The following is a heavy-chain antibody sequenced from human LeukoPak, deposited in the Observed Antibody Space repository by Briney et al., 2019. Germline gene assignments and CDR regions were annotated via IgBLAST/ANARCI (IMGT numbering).Heavy chain of an antibody. D-gene: IGHD6-6*01. V-gene: IGHV4-39*01. CDR1: GGSISSSSYY. CDR3: ARPKEYSSSLGFGY. CDR2: IYYSGST. Sequence: SETLSLTCTVSGGSISSSSYYWGWIRQPPGKGLEWIGSIYYSGSTYYNPSLKSRVTISVDTSKNQFSLKLSSVTTADTAVYYCARPKEYSSSLGFGYWGQGTLVTVSS. J-gene: IGHJ4*02.